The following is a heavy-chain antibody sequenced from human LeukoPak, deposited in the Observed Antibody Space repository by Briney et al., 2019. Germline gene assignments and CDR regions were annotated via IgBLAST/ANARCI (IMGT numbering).Heavy chain of an antibody. J-gene: IGHJ4*02. D-gene: IGHD2-15*01. CDR3: AREGCSGGSCYGTVGIDH. CDR1: GGSISSGGYS. Sequence: PSQTLSFTCTVSGGSISSGGYSWSWIRQFPGKGLEWIGYIYFTGITYYNPSLKSRATFSVDTSENEFSLSLRSVTAADTAVYYCAREGCSGGSCYGTVGIDHWGQGTLVTVSS. CDR2: IYFTGIT. V-gene: IGHV4-31*03.